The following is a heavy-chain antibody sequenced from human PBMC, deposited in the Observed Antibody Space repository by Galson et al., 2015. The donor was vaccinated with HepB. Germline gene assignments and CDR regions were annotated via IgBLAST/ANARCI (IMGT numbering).Heavy chain of an antibody. Sequence: SLRLSCAASGFTFSSYGMHWVRQAPGKGLEWVAVIWYDGSNKYYADSVKGRFTISRDNSKNTLYLQMNSLRAEDTAVYYCARESVLSEYFDYWGQGTLVTVSS. J-gene: IGHJ4*02. CDR3: ARESVLSEYFDY. CDR1: GFTFSSYG. CDR2: IWYDGSNK. D-gene: IGHD2/OR15-2a*01. V-gene: IGHV3-33*01.